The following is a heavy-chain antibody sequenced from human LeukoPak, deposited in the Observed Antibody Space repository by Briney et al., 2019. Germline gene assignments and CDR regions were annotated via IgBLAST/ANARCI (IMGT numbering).Heavy chain of an antibody. Sequence: ASVKVSCKTSGYTFTTYHINWVRQATGQGLEWLGWMNPYSGDRGYAQKFQGRVTITTDESTSTAYMELSSLRSEDTAVYYCARGRSSGWGYYYYMDVWGKGTTVTASS. J-gene: IGHJ6*03. D-gene: IGHD6-19*01. CDR2: MNPYSGDR. CDR3: ARGRSSGWGYYYYMDV. V-gene: IGHV1-8*03. CDR1: GYTFTTYH.